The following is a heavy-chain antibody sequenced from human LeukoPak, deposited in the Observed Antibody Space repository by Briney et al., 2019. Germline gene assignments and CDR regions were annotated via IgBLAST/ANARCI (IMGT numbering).Heavy chain of an antibody. V-gene: IGHV3-33*01. CDR2: IWYDGSNK. CDR1: GFTFSSYG. J-gene: IGHJ4*02. Sequence: GSLRLSCAASGFTFSSYGMHWVRQAPGKGLEWVAVIWYDGSNKYYADSVKGRFTISRDNSKNTLYLQMNSLRAEDTAVYYCARDSLEEYYFDYWGQGTLVTVSS. CDR3: ARDSLEEYYFDY.